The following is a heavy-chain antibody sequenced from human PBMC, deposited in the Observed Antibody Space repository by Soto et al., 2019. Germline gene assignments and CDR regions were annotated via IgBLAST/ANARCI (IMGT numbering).Heavy chain of an antibody. CDR2: IYPGDSDT. D-gene: IGHD6-13*01. CDR1: GYSFTSCW. CDR3: ARLSKVGSSWYFDYYYYYGMDV. J-gene: IGHJ6*02. V-gene: IGHV5-51*01. Sequence: PGESLKISCKGSGYSFTSCWIGWVRQMPGKGLEWMGIIYPGDSDTRYSPSFQGQVTISADKSISTAYLQWSSLKASDTAMYYCARLSKVGSSWYFDYYYYYGMDVWGQGTTVTVSS.